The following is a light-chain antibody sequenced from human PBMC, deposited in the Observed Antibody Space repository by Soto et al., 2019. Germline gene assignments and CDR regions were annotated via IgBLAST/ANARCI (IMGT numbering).Light chain of an antibody. CDR2: DVT. CDR1: SSDVGGYNF. V-gene: IGLV2-14*01. J-gene: IGLJ1*01. Sequence: QSVLTQPASVSGSPGQSITISCTGTSSDVGGYNFVSWYQQHPGKAPKLMIYDVTNRPSGVSDRFSGSKSGNTASLTISGLQAEDEAHYYCTSYISSSTPSYVSGTGTKVTVL. CDR3: TSYISSSTPSYV.